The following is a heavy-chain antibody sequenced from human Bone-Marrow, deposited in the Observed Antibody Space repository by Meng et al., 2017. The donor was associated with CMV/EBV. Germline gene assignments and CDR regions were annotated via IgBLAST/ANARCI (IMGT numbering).Heavy chain of an antibody. CDR2: ISYDGSNK. CDR1: GFTFSSYA. CDR3: ARVSSSWDWFYFDY. J-gene: IGHJ4*02. V-gene: IGHV3-30-3*01. D-gene: IGHD6-13*01. Sequence: QVRLVGSGGGVVQPGSSLRLSGAASGFTFSSYAMHWVRQAPGKGLEWVAVISYDGSNKYYADSVKGRFTISRDNSKNTLYLQMNSLRAEDTAVYYCARVSSSWDWFYFDYWGQGTLVTGSS.